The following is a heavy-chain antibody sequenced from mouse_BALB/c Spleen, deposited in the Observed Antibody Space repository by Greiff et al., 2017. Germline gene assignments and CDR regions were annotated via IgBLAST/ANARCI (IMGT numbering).Heavy chain of an antibody. Sequence: VQLQQPGAELVMPGASVKMSCKASGYTFTDYWMHWVKQRPGQGLEWIGAIDTSDSYTSYNQKFKGKATLTVDESSSTAYMQLSSLTSEDSAVYYCARRNPLITTATDWYFDVWGAGTTVTVSS. CDR2: IDTSDSYT. CDR1: GYTFTDYW. J-gene: IGHJ1*01. V-gene: IGHV1-69*01. CDR3: ARRNPLITTATDWYFDV. D-gene: IGHD1-2*01.